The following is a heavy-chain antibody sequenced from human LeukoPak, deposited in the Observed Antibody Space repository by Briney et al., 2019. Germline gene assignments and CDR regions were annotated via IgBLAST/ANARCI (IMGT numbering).Heavy chain of an antibody. V-gene: IGHV3-48*03. CDR3: ARETMVVNDAFDI. D-gene: IGHD4-23*01. J-gene: IGHJ3*02. Sequence: GGSLRLSCAASGFTFSSYEMNWVRQAPGKGLEWVSYIGSSGSTIYYADSVKGRFTISRDNAKNSLYLQMNSLRAEDTAVYYCARETMVVNDAFDIWGQGTMVTVSS. CDR2: IGSSGSTI. CDR1: GFTFSSYE.